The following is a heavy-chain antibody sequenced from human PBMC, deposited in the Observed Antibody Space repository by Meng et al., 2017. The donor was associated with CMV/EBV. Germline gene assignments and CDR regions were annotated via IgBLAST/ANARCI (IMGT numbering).Heavy chain of an antibody. CDR2: INHSGST. Sequence: QLQLQRWGAGLLKPSETRALTGAGEGGSFSGYYWSWIRQPLGKGLEWIGEINHSGSTNYTPSLKSRVTISVDTSKNQFSLKLSSVTAADTAVYYCARGGGGEWELLHYFDYWGQGTLVTVSS. CDR1: GGSFSGYY. V-gene: IGHV4-34*01. CDR3: ARGGGGEWELLHYFDY. J-gene: IGHJ4*02. D-gene: IGHD1-26*01.